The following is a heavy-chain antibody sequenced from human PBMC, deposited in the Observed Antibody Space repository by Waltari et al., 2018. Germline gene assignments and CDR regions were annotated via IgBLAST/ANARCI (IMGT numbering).Heavy chain of an antibody. J-gene: IGHJ6*02. CDR2: IKQDGSEQ. V-gene: IGHV3-7*01. CDR3: ARESSSFSNYISYGMDV. D-gene: IGHD4-4*01. CDR1: GFSFSSYW. Sequence: EVQLVESGGGLVQPGGSLRLSCAVSGFSFSSYWMTWVRQAPGKVLEWVANIKQDGSEQNYVDSVKGRFTISRDNANNSLYLQMHSLRAEDTAVYSCARESSSFSNYISYGMDVWGQGTTVTVSS.